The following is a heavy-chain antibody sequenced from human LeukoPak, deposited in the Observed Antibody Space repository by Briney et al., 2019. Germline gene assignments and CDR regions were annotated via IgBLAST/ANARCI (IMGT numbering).Heavy chain of an antibody. Sequence: PSQTLSLSCTVSAGSISSGDYYWSWIRQPPGTGLEWIGYIYYSGSTYYNPSLKSRVTISVDTSKNQFSLKLSSVTAADTAVYYCARGYYYDSSGSFDYWGQGTLVTVSS. CDR1: AGSISSGDYY. V-gene: IGHV4-30-4*08. D-gene: IGHD3-22*01. CDR2: IYYSGST. J-gene: IGHJ4*02. CDR3: ARGYYYDSSGSFDY.